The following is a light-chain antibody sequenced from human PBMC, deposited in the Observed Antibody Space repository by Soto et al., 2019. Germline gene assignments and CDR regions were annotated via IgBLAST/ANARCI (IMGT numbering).Light chain of an antibody. CDR1: QRISTY. V-gene: IGKV1-39*01. CDR2: AAS. CDR3: QQCYSSPRT. J-gene: IGKJ1*01. Sequence: EIQLTQPPSTLSAGVGDRVTMTGRASQRISTYLNWYPPNPGKAPTLLIYAASILQSGVPSRCSGGGSGTDFTLNINTLQPEDFATYFCQQCYSSPRTFGQGTKVDIK.